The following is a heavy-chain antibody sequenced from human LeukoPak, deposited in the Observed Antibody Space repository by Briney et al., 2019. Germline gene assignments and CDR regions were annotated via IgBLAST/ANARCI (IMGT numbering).Heavy chain of an antibody. Sequence: SETLSLTCAVYGGSFSGYYWSWIRQPPGKGLEWIGEINHSGSTNYNPSLKSRVTISVDTSKNQFSLKLSSVTAADTAVYYCARADLPGSSWYEGDYYYYMDVWGKGTTVTVSS. CDR1: GGSFSGYY. CDR2: INHSGST. CDR3: ARADLPGSSWYEGDYYYYMDV. D-gene: IGHD6-13*01. J-gene: IGHJ6*03. V-gene: IGHV4-34*01.